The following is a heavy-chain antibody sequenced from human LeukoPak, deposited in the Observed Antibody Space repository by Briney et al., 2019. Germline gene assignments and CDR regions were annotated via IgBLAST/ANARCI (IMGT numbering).Heavy chain of an antibody. CDR2: IKSDGSNT. Sequence: WGSLRLSCAASGFTFSSFWMHCVRHAPGRGRVWVSRIKSDGSNTNYADSVKCRFTISRDNAKNTLHLQMNSLRAEDTAVYYCAREGYYGSGRYYFDSWGQGTLVTVSS. V-gene: IGHV3-74*01. CDR3: AREGYYGSGRYYFDS. J-gene: IGHJ4*02. D-gene: IGHD3-3*01. CDR1: GFTFSSFW.